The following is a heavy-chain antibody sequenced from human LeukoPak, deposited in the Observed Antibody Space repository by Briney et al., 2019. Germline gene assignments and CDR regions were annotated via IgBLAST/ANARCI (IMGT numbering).Heavy chain of an antibody. J-gene: IGHJ5*02. D-gene: IGHD3-10*01. CDR1: GFTFSTYS. CDR2: ISSSSSTI. Sequence: PGGSLRLSCAASGFTFSTYSMNWVRQTPGKGLEWVSFISSSSSTIYYADSVKGRFTISRDNAKNSLYLQMNSLRAEDTAVYFCAKQPYQYVSGSPSWLDPWGQGTLVTVSS. V-gene: IGHV3-48*01. CDR3: AKQPYQYVSGSPSWLDP.